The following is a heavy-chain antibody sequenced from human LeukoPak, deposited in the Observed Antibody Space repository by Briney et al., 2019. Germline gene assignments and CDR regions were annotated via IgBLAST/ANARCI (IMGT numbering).Heavy chain of an antibody. CDR3: AREGEASSWYGRDAFDI. CDR2: IYYSGST. CDR1: GGSISSYH. J-gene: IGHJ3*02. Sequence: PSETLSLTCTVSGGSISSYHWSWIRQPPGKGLEWIGYIYYSGSTNYNPSLKSRVTISVDTSKNQFSLKLSSVTAADTAVYYCAREGEASSWYGRDAFDIWGQGTMVTVSS. V-gene: IGHV4-59*01. D-gene: IGHD6-13*01.